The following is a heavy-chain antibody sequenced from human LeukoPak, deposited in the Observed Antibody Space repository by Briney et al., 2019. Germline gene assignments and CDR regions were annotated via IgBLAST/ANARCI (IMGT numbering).Heavy chain of an antibody. Sequence: SETLSLTCTVSGGSISSSIYYWGWIRQPPGKGLEWIGSFYYSGSTYYNPSLKSRVTISVDTSKNQFSLKLSSVTAADTAVYYCARGEDGDYYFQHWGQGTLVTVSS. J-gene: IGHJ1*01. D-gene: IGHD4-17*01. CDR1: GGSISSSIYY. CDR3: ARGEDGDYYFQH. V-gene: IGHV4-39*01. CDR2: FYYSGST.